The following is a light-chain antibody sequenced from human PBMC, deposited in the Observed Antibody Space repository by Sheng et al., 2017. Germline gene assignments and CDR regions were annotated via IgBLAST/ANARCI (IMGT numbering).Light chain of an antibody. CDR1: QSISSW. CDR2: KAS. J-gene: IGKJ1*01. Sequence: DIQMTQSPSTLSVSVGDRVTITCRASQSISSWLAWYQQKPGKAPKLLIYKASSLESGVPSRFSGSGSVTEFTLTISSLQPDDFATYYCQQYNSYPWTFGQGTKVEIK. CDR3: QQYNSYPWT. V-gene: IGKV1-5*03.